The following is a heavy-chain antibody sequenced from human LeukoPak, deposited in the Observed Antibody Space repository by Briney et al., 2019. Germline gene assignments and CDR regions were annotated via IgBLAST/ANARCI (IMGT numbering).Heavy chain of an antibody. J-gene: IGHJ4*02. D-gene: IGHD6-6*01. V-gene: IGHV3-21*01. CDR1: GFTFSSYS. CDR2: ISSSSSYI. Sequence: GGSLRLSCAASGFTFSSYSMNWVRQAPRKGLEWVSSISSSSSYIYYAGSVKGRFTISRDNAKDSLYLQMNSLRAEDTAVYYCARDLHSSSSRWGQGTLVTVSS. CDR3: ARDLHSSSSR.